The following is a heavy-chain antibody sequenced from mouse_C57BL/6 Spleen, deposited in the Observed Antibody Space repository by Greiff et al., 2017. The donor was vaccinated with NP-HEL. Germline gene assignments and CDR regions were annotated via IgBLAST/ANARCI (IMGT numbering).Heavy chain of an antibody. V-gene: IGHV1-52*01. CDR2: IDPSDSET. CDR3: ARGGPGTLWYFDV. J-gene: IGHJ1*03. D-gene: IGHD4-1*01. CDR1: GYTFTSYW. Sequence: QVQLQQPGAELVRPGSSVKLSCKASGYTFTSYWMHWVKQRPIQGLEWIGNIDPSDSETHYNQKFKDKATLTVDKSSSTAYMQLSSLTSEDSAVYYCARGGPGTLWYFDVWGTGTTVTVSS.